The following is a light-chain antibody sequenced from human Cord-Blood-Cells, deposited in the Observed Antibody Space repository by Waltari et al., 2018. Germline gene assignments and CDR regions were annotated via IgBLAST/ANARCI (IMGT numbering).Light chain of an antibody. CDR1: QSVSSY. Sequence: EIVLTQSPATLSLSPGERATPSFRASQSVSSYLAWYQQKPGQAPRLLIYDASNRATGIPARFSGSGSGTDFTLTISSLEPEDFAVYYCQQRSNWPPWTFGQGTKVEIK. V-gene: IGKV3-11*01. CDR3: QQRSNWPPWT. J-gene: IGKJ1*01. CDR2: DAS.